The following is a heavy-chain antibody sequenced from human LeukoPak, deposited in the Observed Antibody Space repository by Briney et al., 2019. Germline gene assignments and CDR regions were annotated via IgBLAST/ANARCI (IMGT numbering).Heavy chain of an antibody. D-gene: IGHD4-23*01. Sequence: GGSLRLSCAASGFTSSSYEMNWVRQAPGKGLEWVSYISSSGSTIYYADSVKGRFTISRDNAKNSLYLQMNSLRAEDTAVYYCARDRYGGNPYYFDYWGQGTLVTVSS. CDR1: GFTSSSYE. CDR3: ARDRYGGNPYYFDY. CDR2: ISSSGSTI. V-gene: IGHV3-48*03. J-gene: IGHJ4*02.